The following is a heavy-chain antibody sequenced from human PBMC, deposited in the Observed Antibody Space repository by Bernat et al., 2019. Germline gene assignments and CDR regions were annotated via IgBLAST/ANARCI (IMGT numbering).Heavy chain of an antibody. CDR1: GGSISSSSYY. J-gene: IGHJ3*02. V-gene: IGHV4-39*01. D-gene: IGHD3-16*02. Sequence: QLQLQESGPGLVKPSETLSLTCTVSGGSISSSSYYWGWIRQPPGKGLEWIGSIYYSGSTYYNPSLKSRVTISVDTSKTQFSLKLSSVTAADTAVYYCARREDDYVWGSYRSYAFDIWGQGKMVTVSS. CDR2: IYYSGST. CDR3: ARREDDYVWGSYRSYAFDI.